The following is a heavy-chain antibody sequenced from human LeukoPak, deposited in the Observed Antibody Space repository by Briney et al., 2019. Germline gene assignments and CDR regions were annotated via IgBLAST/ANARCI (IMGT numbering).Heavy chain of an antibody. CDR1: GYTSSIYW. CDR3: TRENSGSLSLEY. V-gene: IGHV3-7*01. CDR2: IKQDGSET. J-gene: IGHJ4*02. Sequence: GRSLRLSCAASGYTSSIYWMNWVRQAPGKGLEWVASIKQDGSETYYMESVQGRFTISRDNDMNFLYLQLSSLRAEDTAVYYCTRENSGSLSLEYWGQGTLVTVSS. D-gene: IGHD1-26*01.